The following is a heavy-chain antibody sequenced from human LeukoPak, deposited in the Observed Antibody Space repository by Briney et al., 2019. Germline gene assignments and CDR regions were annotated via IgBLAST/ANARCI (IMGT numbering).Heavy chain of an antibody. CDR3: AIGANYYDSSGSNWFDP. CDR2: IYYSGST. D-gene: IGHD3-22*01. CDR1: GGSISSGGYY. J-gene: IGHJ5*02. Sequence: SETLSLTCTVSGGSISSGGYYWSWLRQHPGKGLEWIGYIYYSGSTYYNPSLKSRVTISVDTSKNQFSLKLSSVTAADTAVYYCAIGANYYDSSGSNWFDPWGQGTLVTVSS. V-gene: IGHV4-31*03.